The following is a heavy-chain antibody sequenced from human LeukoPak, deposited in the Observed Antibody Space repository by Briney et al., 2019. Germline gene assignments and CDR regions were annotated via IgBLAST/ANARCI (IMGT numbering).Heavy chain of an antibody. V-gene: IGHV4-59*08. Sequence: SETLSLTCAVYGGSFSGYYWSWIRQPPGKGLEWIGYIYYSGSTNYNPSLKSRVTISVDTSKNQFSLKLSSVTAADTAVYYCARRRYYDFWSGPYAFDIWGQGTMVTVSS. CDR2: IYYSGST. CDR1: GGSFSGYY. J-gene: IGHJ3*02. CDR3: ARRRYYDFWSGPYAFDI. D-gene: IGHD3-3*01.